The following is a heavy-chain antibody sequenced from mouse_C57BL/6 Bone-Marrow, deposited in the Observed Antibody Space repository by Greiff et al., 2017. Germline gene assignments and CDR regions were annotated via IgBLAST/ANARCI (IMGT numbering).Heavy chain of an antibody. CDR1: GYTFTSYW. D-gene: IGHD2-5*01. V-gene: IGHV1-55*01. CDR2: IYPGSGST. CDR3: ARPYYSNYWYFDV. Sequence: QVQLQQPVAELVKPGASVKMSCKASGYTFTSYWITWVKQRPGQGLEWIGDIYPGSGSTNYNEKFKSKATLTVDTSSSTAYMQLSSLTSEDSAVYYWARPYYSNYWYFDVWGTGTTVTVSA. J-gene: IGHJ1*03.